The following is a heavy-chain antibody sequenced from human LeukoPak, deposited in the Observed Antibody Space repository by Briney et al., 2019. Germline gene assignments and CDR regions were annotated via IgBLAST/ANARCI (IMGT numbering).Heavy chain of an antibody. CDR3: ARILLTGTGRGYSDY. CDR2: IDSSATST. CDR1: SFTPSSHG. Sequence: GGSLRLSCAASSFTPSSHGMAWVRQAPGQGLEWISTIDSSATSTYYADSVKGWFTISRDNSMNTFFLQMNSLRAEDTALYYCARILLTGTGRGYSDYWGQGVLVTVSS. D-gene: IGHD1-7*01. J-gene: IGHJ4*02. V-gene: IGHV3-23*05.